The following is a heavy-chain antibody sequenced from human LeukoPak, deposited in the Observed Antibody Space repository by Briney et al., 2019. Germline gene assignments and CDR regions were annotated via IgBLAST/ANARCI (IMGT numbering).Heavy chain of an antibody. Sequence: GGSLRLSCAASRFTFSSYWMSWVRQAPGKGLEWVANIKEDGSEKYYVDSVKGRFTISRDNAKNSLYLQMNSLRAEDTAVYYCGSGSTWLPRGQGTLVTVSS. V-gene: IGHV3-7*01. CDR3: GSGSTWLP. J-gene: IGHJ4*02. CDR2: IKEDGSEK. D-gene: IGHD6-13*01. CDR1: RFTFSSYW.